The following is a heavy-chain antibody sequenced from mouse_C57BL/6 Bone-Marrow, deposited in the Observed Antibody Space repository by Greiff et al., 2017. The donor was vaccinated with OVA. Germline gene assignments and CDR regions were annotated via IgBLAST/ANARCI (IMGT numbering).Heavy chain of an antibody. CDR1: GYTFTSYG. D-gene: IGHD1-1*02. V-gene: IGHV1-81*01. Sequence: QVQLKQSGAELARPGASVKLSCKASGYTFTSYGISWVKQRTGQGLEWIGEIYPRSGNTYYNEKFKGKATLTADKSSSTAYMELRSLTSEDSAVYYCARADGGVDYWGQGTTLTVSS. J-gene: IGHJ2*01. CDR3: ARADGGVDY. CDR2: IYPRSGNT.